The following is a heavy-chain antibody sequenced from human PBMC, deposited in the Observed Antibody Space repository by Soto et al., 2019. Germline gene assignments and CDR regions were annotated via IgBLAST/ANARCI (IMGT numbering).Heavy chain of an antibody. CDR3: ARDCRSSPSCHPYYYYYGMDV. CDR1: CYTFTSYG. D-gene: IGHD2-2*01. V-gene: IGHV1-18*01. Sequence: ASVKVSCKASCYTFTSYGISWGRQAPGQGLEWMGWISAYNGNTNYAQKLQGRVTMTTDTSTSTAYMELRSLRSDDKAVYYSARDCRSSPSCHPYYYYYGMDVWGQGTTVTVSS. CDR2: ISAYNGNT. J-gene: IGHJ6*02.